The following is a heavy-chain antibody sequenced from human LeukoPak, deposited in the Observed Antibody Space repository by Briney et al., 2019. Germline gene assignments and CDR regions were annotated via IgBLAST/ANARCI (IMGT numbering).Heavy chain of an antibody. D-gene: IGHD3-16*01. Sequence: GESLKISCEVSGYIFTSYWIAWVRLMPGKGLEWMGSIYPGDSDTRYSPSFQGQVTISADKSIGTAYLQWSSLKASDTVMYYCARQRDYDYVWGSYTNAFEIWGQGTMVTVSS. V-gene: IGHV5-51*01. CDR3: ARQRDYDYVWGSYTNAFEI. CDR2: IYPGDSDT. CDR1: GYIFTSYW. J-gene: IGHJ3*02.